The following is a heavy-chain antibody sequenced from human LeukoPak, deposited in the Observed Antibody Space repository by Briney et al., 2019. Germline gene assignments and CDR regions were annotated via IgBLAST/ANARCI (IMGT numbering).Heavy chain of an antibody. V-gene: IGHV4-34*01. CDR2: INHGGST. CDR3: AGTTARGLFEYYFDY. D-gene: IGHD1-1*01. J-gene: IGHJ4*02. Sequence: PSETLSLTCAVFGGSFTTYYWTWIRQPPGKGLEWIGEINHGGSTNYNPSLKSRVTISVDTSKNQFSLKLSSVTAADTAVYYCAGTTARGLFEYYFDYWGQGTLVTVSS. CDR1: GGSFTTYY.